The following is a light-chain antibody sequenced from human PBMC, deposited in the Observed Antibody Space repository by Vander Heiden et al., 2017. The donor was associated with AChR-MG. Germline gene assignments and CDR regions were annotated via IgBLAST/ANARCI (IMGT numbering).Light chain of an antibody. CDR1: QSLLHSDGYNY. V-gene: IGKV2-28*01. CDR3: MQGLQTPT. J-gene: IGKJ1*01. Sequence: DIVMTLSPLSLPVTPGEPASISCRSSQSLLHSDGYNYVDWYLQKPGQSQQLLIYLGSKRASGVPDRFSTSGSGTDFTLKINRVEAEDVGVYYCMQGLQTPTFGQGTKVEIK. CDR2: LGS.